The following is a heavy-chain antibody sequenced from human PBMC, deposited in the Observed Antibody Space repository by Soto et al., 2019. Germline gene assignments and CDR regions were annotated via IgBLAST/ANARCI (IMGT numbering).Heavy chain of an antibody. Sequence: QVQLVQSGAEVKKPGASVKVSCKASGYTFTSYGISFVRHAPGQGLEWMGWISAYNGNTNYAQKLQGRVTMTTDTSTSTAYMELRSLRSDDTAVYYCARLIVGATWSYYFDYWGQGTLVTVSS. CDR1: GYTFTSYG. J-gene: IGHJ4*02. CDR3: ARLIVGATWSYYFDY. CDR2: ISAYNGNT. D-gene: IGHD1-26*01. V-gene: IGHV1-18*01.